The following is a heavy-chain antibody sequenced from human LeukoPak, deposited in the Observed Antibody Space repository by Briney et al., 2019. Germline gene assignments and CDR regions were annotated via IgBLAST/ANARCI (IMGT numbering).Heavy chain of an antibody. Sequence: SETLSLTCAVYGGSFSGYYWSWIRQPPGKGLEWIGEINHSGSTNYNPSLKSRVTISVDTSKNQFSLKLSSVTAADTAVYYCARGGTIFGVALPRLNWFDPWGQGTLVAVSS. CDR3: ARGGTIFGVALPRLNWFDP. V-gene: IGHV4-34*01. CDR1: GGSFSGYY. CDR2: INHSGST. D-gene: IGHD3-3*01. J-gene: IGHJ5*02.